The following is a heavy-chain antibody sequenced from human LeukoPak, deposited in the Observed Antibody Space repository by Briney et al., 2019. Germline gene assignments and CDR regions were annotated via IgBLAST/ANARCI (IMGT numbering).Heavy chain of an antibody. V-gene: IGHV1-2*02. D-gene: IGHD2-21*02. CDR2: INPNSGGT. CDR3: ARGYCSGDCFTLFDY. J-gene: IGHJ4*02. CDR1: GYMSTGYY. Sequence: VKVSCKASGYMSTGYYMHWVRQAPGQGLEWMGWINPNSGGTNYAQKFQGRVTMTRDTSISTAYMELSSLRSDDTAVYYCARGYCSGDCFTLFDYWGQGTLVTVSS.